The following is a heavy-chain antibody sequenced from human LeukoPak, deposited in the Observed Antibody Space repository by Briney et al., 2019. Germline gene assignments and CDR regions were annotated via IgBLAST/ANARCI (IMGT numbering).Heavy chain of an antibody. V-gene: IGHV3-23*01. CDR3: AKEGVYQLSFSYFGN. J-gene: IGHJ4*02. CDR2: ISGSGGST. D-gene: IGHD2-2*01. CDR1: GFIYRTYA. Sequence: GGSLRQSCQGTGFIYRTYAINSLGQARWKGLDWVSAISGSGGSTYYAGSVRGRLTIARENPKQTLYLQTNKQTANYTALYYCAKEGVYQLSFSYFGNGGQGTLVTVSS.